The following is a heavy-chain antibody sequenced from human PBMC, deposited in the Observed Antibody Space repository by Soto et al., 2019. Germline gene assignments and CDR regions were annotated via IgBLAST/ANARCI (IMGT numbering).Heavy chain of an antibody. Sequence: QVHLVESGGGVVQPGRPLRLSCAASGFTFSSYAMHWVRQAPGKGLEWVAVIRYDGSNKYYADSVKGRFTISRDDSKNTLYVQMNSLRAEDTAMCYCANDFGSGYDFRGRYYGMDVWGQGTTGIVS. D-gene: IGHD5-12*01. CDR3: ANDFGSGYDFRGRYYGMDV. J-gene: IGHJ6*02. CDR1: GFTFSSYA. V-gene: IGHV3-33*06. CDR2: IRYDGSNK.